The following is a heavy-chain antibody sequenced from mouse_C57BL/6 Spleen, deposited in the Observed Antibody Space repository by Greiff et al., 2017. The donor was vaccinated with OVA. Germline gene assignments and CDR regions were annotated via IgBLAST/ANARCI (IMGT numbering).Heavy chain of an antibody. D-gene: IGHD2-5*01. V-gene: IGHV1-81*01. CDR1: GYTFTSYG. Sequence: QVQLQQSGAELARPGASVKLSCKASGYTFTSYGISWVKQRTGQGLEWIGEIYPRSGNTYYNEKFKGKATLTADKSSSTAYMELRSLTSEDSAVYFCAREGLYSNYFFDYWGQGTTLTVSS. CDR2: IYPRSGNT. CDR3: AREGLYSNYFFDY. J-gene: IGHJ2*01.